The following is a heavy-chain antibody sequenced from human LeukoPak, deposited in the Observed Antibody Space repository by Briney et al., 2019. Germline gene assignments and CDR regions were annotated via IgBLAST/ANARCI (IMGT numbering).Heavy chain of an antibody. Sequence: TLSLTCTVSGGSVSSGSYYWTWIRQHPEKGLEWIGYIFDSGNIYYNPSLKSRLTISVDTSENQFSLKLTSVTAADTAIYYCASSYSNSWYDYWGQGILVTVSS. CDR2: IFDSGNI. D-gene: IGHD6-13*01. J-gene: IGHJ4*02. CDR3: ASSYSNSWYDY. V-gene: IGHV4-31*03. CDR1: GGSVSSGSYY.